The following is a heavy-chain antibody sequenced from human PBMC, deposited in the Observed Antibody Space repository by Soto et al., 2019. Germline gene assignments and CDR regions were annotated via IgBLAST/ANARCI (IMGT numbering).Heavy chain of an antibody. V-gene: IGHV3-7*01. J-gene: IGHJ6*02. CDR1: GFTFSSYW. CDR3: AREYSFLEWLLKENYYYYGMDV. CDR2: IKQDGSEK. Sequence: PGGSLRLSCAASGFTFSSYWMTWVRQAPGKGLEWVANIKQDGSEKYYVDSVKGRFTISRDNAKNSLYLQMNSLRAEDSAVYYCAREYSFLEWLLKENYYYYGMDVWGHGTTVTVSS. D-gene: IGHD3-3*02.